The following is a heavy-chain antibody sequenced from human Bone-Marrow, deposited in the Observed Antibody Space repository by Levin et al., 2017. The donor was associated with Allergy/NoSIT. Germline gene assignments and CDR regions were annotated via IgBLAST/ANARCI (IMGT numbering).Heavy chain of an antibody. Sequence: NASETLSLTCTVSGGSISSYYWSWIRQPPGKGLEWIGYVYYSGSTNYNPSLKSRVTISVATSKNQFSLKLSSVTAADTAFYYCARGYSGSYGRFDPWGQGTLVTVSS. CDR3: ARGYSGSYGRFDP. V-gene: IGHV4-59*01. D-gene: IGHD3-10*01. CDR2: VYYSGST. CDR1: GGSISSYY. J-gene: IGHJ5*02.